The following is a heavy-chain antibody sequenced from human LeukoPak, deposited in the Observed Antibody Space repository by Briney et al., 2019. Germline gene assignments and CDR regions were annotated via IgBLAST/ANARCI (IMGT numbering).Heavy chain of an antibody. Sequence: GGSLRLSCAASGFTFSSYDMHWVVQATGKGLEWVSAIGTAGDTYYPGSVKGRFTISRENAKNSLYLQMNSLRAGDTAVYYCARGSYYYYMDVWGKGTTVTVSS. CDR2: IGTAGDT. CDR1: GFTFSSYD. V-gene: IGHV3-13*01. J-gene: IGHJ6*03. CDR3: ARGSYYYYMDV.